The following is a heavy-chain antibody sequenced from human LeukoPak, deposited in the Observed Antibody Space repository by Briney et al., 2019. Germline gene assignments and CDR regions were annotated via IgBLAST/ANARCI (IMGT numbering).Heavy chain of an antibody. CDR3: ARADYCSSTSCPYFDY. CDR2: INHSGST. D-gene: IGHD2-2*01. J-gene: IGHJ4*02. CDR1: GGSFSGYY. V-gene: IGHV4-34*01. Sequence: SETLSLTCAVYGGSFSGYYWSWIRQPPGKGLEWIGEINHSGSTNYNPSLKSRVTISVDTSKNQFSLKLSSVTAADTAVYYCARADYCSSTSCPYFDYWGQGTLVTVSS.